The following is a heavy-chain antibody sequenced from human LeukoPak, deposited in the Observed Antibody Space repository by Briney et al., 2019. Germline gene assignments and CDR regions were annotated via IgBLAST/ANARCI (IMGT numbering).Heavy chain of an antibody. CDR3: ARGSFGIFGVVIGAFDI. J-gene: IGHJ3*02. Sequence: ASVKVSCKASGGTFSSYAISWVRQAPGQGLEWMGGIIPIFGTANYAQKFQGRVTITTDESTSTAYMELSSLRSEDTAVYYCARGSFGIFGVVIGAFDIRGQGTMVTVSS. CDR2: IIPIFGTA. D-gene: IGHD3-3*01. CDR1: GGTFSSYA. V-gene: IGHV1-69*05.